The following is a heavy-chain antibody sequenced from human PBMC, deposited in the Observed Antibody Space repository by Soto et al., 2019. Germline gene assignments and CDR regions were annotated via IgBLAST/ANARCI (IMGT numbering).Heavy chain of an antibody. Sequence: GGSLRLSCAASGFTVSSNYMSWVRQAPGKGLEWVSVIYSGGSTYYADSVKGRFTISRDNSKNTLYLQMNSLRAEDTAVYYCARDLTIFGVVTNEGGLDYWGQGTLVTVSS. CDR1: GFTVSSNY. V-gene: IGHV3-66*01. D-gene: IGHD3-3*01. CDR2: IYSGGST. CDR3: ARDLTIFGVVTNEGGLDY. J-gene: IGHJ4*02.